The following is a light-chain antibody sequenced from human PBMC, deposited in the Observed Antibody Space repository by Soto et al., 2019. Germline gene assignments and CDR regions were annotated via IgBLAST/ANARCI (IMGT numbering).Light chain of an antibody. Sequence: EIVITPSPATLSVSPGERATLSCRASQSVSIKLAWYQQKLGQAPRLLIYDTSTRATGIPARFSGSGSGTEFTLTISSLQSEDFAVYYCQQYNNWPPITFGQGTRREIK. CDR3: QQYNNWPPIT. V-gene: IGKV3-15*01. CDR1: QSVSIK. CDR2: DTS. J-gene: IGKJ5*01.